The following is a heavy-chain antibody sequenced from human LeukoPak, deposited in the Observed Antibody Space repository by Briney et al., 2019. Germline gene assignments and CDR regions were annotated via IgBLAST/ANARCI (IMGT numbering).Heavy chain of an antibody. CDR1: GGSIGSYY. CDR3: ARSGGSGFQLDS. V-gene: IGHV4-4*07. J-gene: IGHJ4*02. Sequence: SDTLSLTCTVSGGSIGSYYWSWIRQPAGKGLEWIGRSYTTGSTNYNPSLKSRVTMSLDTSKNQLSLNLSSVTAADTVVYYCARSGGSGFQLDSWGQGTLVTVSS. D-gene: IGHD1-26*01. CDR2: SYTTGST.